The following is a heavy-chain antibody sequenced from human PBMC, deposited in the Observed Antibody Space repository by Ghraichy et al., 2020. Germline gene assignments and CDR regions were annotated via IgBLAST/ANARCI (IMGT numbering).Heavy chain of an antibody. CDR3: ARVSASESLGANYDFWSNYYFDY. J-gene: IGHJ4*02. Sequence: SQTLSLTCTVSGGSISSGDYYWSWIRQPPGKGLEWIGYIYYSGSTYYNPSLKSRVTISVDTSKNQFSLKLSFVTAADTAVYYCARVSASESLGANYDFWSNYYFDYWGQGTLVTVSS. D-gene: IGHD3-3*01. CDR2: IYYSGST. CDR1: GGSISSGDYY. V-gene: IGHV4-30-4*01.